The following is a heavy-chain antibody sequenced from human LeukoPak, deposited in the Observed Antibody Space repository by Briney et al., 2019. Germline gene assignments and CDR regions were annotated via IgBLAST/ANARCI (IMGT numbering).Heavy chain of an antibody. Sequence: PGGSLRLSCAASGFTFSSSGMHWVRQAPGKGLEWVAVIWYDGSNKYYTESVKGRFAISRDSSKNTLYLQMNSLRVEDTAVYYCARVGSDRNVFDIWGQGTMVTVSS. CDR1: GFTFSSSG. CDR3: ARVGSDRNVFDI. V-gene: IGHV3-33*01. J-gene: IGHJ3*02. D-gene: IGHD1-14*01. CDR2: IWYDGSNK.